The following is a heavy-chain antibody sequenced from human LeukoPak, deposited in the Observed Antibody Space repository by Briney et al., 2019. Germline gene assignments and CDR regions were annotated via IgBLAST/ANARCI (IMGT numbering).Heavy chain of an antibody. CDR1: GFTFDDYG. V-gene: IGHV3-20*04. Sequence: PGGSLRLSCAASGFTFDDYGMSWVRQAPGKGLEWVSGINWNGGSTGYADSVKGRFTISRDNAKNSLYLQMNSLRAEDTAVYYCAREGSGWYFYPVNYYYYMDVWGKGTTVTVSS. J-gene: IGHJ6*03. CDR2: INWNGGST. CDR3: AREGSGWYFYPVNYYYYMDV. D-gene: IGHD6-19*01.